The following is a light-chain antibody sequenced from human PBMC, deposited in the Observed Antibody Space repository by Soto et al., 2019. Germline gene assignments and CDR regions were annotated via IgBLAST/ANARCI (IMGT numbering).Light chain of an antibody. V-gene: IGKV1-39*01. J-gene: IGKJ5*01. CDR1: QSVSSD. CDR3: QHIHSITIT. CDR2: AAS. Sequence: DIQMTQSPSSQSSSLGDRVTITCRASQSVSSDLNWYQQKAGKAPKLLIYAASSLQSGVPSRFSGSVSGTHGILTISSLQTEDVATYYCQHIHSITITFGQGTRLEIK.